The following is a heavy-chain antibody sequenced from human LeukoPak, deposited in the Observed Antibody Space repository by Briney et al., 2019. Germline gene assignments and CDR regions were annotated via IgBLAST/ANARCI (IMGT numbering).Heavy chain of an antibody. V-gene: IGHV1-18*01. CDR3: ARDRLITMIVVGSGGKNWFDP. CDR2: ISAYNGNT. CDR1: GYTFNSYG. Sequence: GASVTVSRKASGYTFNSYGISWVRQSPGQGLEWMGWISAYNGNTKYAQKLQGRVTMTTDTSKSTAYMELRSLRSDDTAVYYCARDRLITMIVVGSGGKNWFDPWGQGTLVTVSS. D-gene: IGHD3-22*01. J-gene: IGHJ5*02.